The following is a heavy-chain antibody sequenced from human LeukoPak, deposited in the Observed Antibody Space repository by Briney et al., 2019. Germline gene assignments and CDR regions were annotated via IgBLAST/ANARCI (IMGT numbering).Heavy chain of an antibody. CDR2: MNSDGSEK. J-gene: IGHJ3*02. D-gene: IGHD3-10*01. CDR1: GFTFTSFW. V-gene: IGHV3-7*01. CDR3: ARDPAFGAFDI. Sequence: GGSLRLSCVASGFTFTSFWMAWVRQAPGKGLECVALMNSDGSEKSYADSVKGRFTISRDNAKNSLYLHMNTLRAEDTSVYYCARDPAFGAFDIWGRGTVVTVSS.